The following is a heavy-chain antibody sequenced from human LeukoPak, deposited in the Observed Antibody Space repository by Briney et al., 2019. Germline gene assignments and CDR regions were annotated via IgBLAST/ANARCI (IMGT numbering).Heavy chain of an antibody. V-gene: IGHV1-8*01. CDR1: GYTFTSYD. D-gene: IGHD5-18*01. J-gene: IGHJ4*02. Sequence: ASVKVSCKASGYTFTSYDINWVRQATGQGLEWMGWMNPNSGNTGYAQKFQGRVTMTRNTSISTAYMELSSLRSEDTAVYHCASGGYSYGHTAYWGQGTLVTVSS. CDR3: ASGGYSYGHTAY. CDR2: MNPNSGNT.